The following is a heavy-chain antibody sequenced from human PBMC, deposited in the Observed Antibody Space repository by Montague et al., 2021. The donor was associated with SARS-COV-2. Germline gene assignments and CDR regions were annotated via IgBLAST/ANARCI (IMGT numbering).Heavy chain of an antibody. CDR1: GGSINSSSYY. J-gene: IGHJ4*02. CDR3: ARGVPGY. Sequence: SETLSLTCTVSGGSINSSSYYWGWIRQSPGKGLEWIGSIYYSGSTYHNPSLKSRVTMSVDTSKNQFSLKLSSVTAADTAVYYCARGVPGYWGQGTLVTVSS. CDR2: IYYSGST. D-gene: IGHD4/OR15-4a*01. V-gene: IGHV4-39*01.